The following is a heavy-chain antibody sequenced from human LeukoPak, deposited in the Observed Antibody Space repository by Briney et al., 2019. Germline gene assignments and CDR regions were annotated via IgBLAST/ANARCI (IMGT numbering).Heavy chain of an antibody. CDR2: IYNTGTT. V-gene: IGHV4-4*02. J-gene: IGHJ3*02. CDR1: GGSISSSNW. D-gene: IGHD3-16*02. Sequence: SGTLSLTCAVSGGSISSSNWWSWVRQPPGKGLEWIGYIYNTGTTYYNSSLKSRLTISVDTSENQFSLKLSSVTAADKAVYYCAGIVAAANAAFDIWGQGTMVTVSS. CDR3: AGIVAAANAAFDI.